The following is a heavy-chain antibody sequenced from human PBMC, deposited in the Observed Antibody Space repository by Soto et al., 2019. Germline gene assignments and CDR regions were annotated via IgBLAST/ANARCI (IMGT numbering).Heavy chain of an antibody. CDR1: GFTLNDCG. J-gene: IGHJ4*02. CDR3: ARGLGYFDY. Sequence: GGSLRLSCAASGFTLNDCGMHWVRQAPGKGLEWVAVVSYDGSITNYADSVKGRFTISRDNSKNTLYVQMNNLRAEDTAVYYCARGLGYFDYWGRGTLVTVSS. D-gene: IGHD6-19*01. CDR2: VSYDGSIT. V-gene: IGHV3-30*03.